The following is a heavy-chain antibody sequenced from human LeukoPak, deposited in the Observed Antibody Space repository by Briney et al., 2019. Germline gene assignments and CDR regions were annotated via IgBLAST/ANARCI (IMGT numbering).Heavy chain of an antibody. V-gene: IGHV3-7*03. J-gene: IGHJ6*03. Sequence: QLGGSLRLSCAAPGFTVSSNYMSWVRQAPGKGLGWVANIKQDGSEKYYVDSVKGRFTISRENAKNSLYLQMNSLRADDTAVYYSARSVIWYSYPLSIYYMDVWGKGTTVTVSS. CDR1: GFTVSSNY. CDR2: IKQDGSEK. CDR3: ARSVIWYSYPLSIYYMDV. D-gene: IGHD5-18*01.